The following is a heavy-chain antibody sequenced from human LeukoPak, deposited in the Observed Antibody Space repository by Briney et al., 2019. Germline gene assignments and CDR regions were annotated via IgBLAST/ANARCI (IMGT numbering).Heavy chain of an antibody. Sequence: SETLSLTCTVSGGSISSYYWSWIRQPPGKGLEWIGYIYYSGSTNYNPSLKSRVTISVDTSKNQFSLKLSSVTAADTVVYYCARRMIVVVIPIFDYWGQGTLVTVSS. CDR1: GGSISSYY. CDR2: IYYSGST. V-gene: IGHV4-59*12. J-gene: IGHJ4*02. D-gene: IGHD3-22*01. CDR3: ARRMIVVVIPIFDY.